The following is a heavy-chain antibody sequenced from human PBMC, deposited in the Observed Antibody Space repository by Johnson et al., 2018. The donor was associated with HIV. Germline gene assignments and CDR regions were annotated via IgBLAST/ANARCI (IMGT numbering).Heavy chain of an antibody. CDR2: INWNGGST. D-gene: IGHD1/OR15-1a*01. CDR1: GFTFGDYG. Sequence: EVQLVESGGGVVHPGGSLRLSCVASGFTFGDYGMSWVRQAPGKGLEWVSGINWNGGSTGFADTVKGRFTISRDISKSTLYLRMNSLRVEDTAMYYCTRGRKERGTVDGLHKDGLEMWGQGTVVTV. J-gene: IGHJ3*02. CDR3: TRGRKERGTVDGLHKDGLEM. V-gene: IGHV3-20*04.